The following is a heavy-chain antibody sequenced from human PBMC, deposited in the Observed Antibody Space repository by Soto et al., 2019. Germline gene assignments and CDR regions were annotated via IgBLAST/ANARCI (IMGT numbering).Heavy chain of an antibody. D-gene: IGHD6-13*01. J-gene: IGHJ5*01. Sequence: PGGSLRLSCAASNFTFEKYWMHWVRQVPGKGLVWVSRINSDGSSINYADSLKGRFTISRDNAKNTLYLQMNNLRAEDTAVYYCATGLLEHSSSWYVFWGQGALVTVSS. CDR2: INSDGSSI. V-gene: IGHV3-74*01. CDR1: NFTFEKYW. CDR3: ATGLLEHSSSWYVF.